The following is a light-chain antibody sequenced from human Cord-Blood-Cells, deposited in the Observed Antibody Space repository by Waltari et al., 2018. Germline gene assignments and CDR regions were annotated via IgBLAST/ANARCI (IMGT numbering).Light chain of an antibody. CDR1: SSDVGSYKL. CDR2: EGS. J-gene: IGLJ1*01. V-gene: IGLV2-23*01. CDR3: CSYAGSSTYV. Sequence: QSALTQPASVSGSPGQSITISCTGTSSDVGSYKLVSWYQQHPGKAPKLMIYEGSKRPSGVSNHFSGSKSGNTASLTISGLQAEDEADYYCCSYAGSSTYVFGTGTKVTVL.